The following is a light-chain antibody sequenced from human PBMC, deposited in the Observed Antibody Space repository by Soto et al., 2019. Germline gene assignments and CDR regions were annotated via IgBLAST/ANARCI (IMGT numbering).Light chain of an antibody. Sequence: AVQLTQSPSSLSASVVDRVTITFRASQGISSAVAWYQQKPGKPPKLLMYDASSLESGVPPRFSGSGSGTDFTLSISSLQPEDFATYYCQQFNNYPLTFGQGTRLEIK. CDR2: DAS. J-gene: IGKJ5*01. CDR1: QGISSA. CDR3: QQFNNYPLT. V-gene: IGKV1D-13*01.